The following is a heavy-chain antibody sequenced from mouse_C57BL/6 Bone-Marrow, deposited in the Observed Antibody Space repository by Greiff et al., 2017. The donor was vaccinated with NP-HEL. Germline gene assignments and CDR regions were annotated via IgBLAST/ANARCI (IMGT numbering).Heavy chain of an antibody. J-gene: IGHJ1*03. D-gene: IGHD1-1*01. V-gene: IGHV5-16*01. CDR2: INYDGSST. Sequence: QQVESEGGLVQPGSSMKLSCTASGFTFSDYYMAWVRQVPEKGLEWVANINYDGSSTYYLDSLKSRFIISRDNAKNILYLQMSSLKSEDTATYYCARDGVYYYGSRYFDVWGTGTTVTVSS. CDR1: GFTFSDYY. CDR3: ARDGVYYYGSRYFDV.